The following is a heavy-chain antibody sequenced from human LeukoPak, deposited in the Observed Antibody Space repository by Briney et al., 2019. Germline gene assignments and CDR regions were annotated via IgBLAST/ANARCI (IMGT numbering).Heavy chain of an antibody. J-gene: IGHJ4*02. V-gene: IGHV1-69*13. D-gene: IGHD1-26*01. CDR3: ACAQYSGSYYDY. CDR1: GGTFSSYA. CDR2: IIPIFGTA. Sequence: SVKVSCKASGGTFSSYAISWVRQAPGQGLEWMGGIIPIFGTANYAQKFQGRVTITADESTSTAYMELSSLRSEDTAVYYCACAQYSGSYYDYWGQGTLVTVSS.